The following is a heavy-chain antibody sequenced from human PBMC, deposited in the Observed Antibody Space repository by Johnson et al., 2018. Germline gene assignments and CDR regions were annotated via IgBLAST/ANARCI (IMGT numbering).Heavy chain of an antibody. Sequence: QVQLGQSGGGVVEPGRSLRLSCAASTFTFSGYTMHWVRQAPGKGLEWVAVISYDGSQKYYADSVKGRFTISRDNFKNTLYLQMNSLRPEDKPIYYCTREARGTTGAFDIWGQGTMVTVSS. CDR2: ISYDGSQK. V-gene: IGHV3-30-3*01. J-gene: IGHJ3*02. D-gene: IGHD1-7*01. CDR1: TFTFSGYT. CDR3: TREARGTTGAFDI.